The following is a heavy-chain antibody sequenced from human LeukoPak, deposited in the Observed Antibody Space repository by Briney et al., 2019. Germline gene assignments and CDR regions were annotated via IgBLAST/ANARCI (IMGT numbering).Heavy chain of an antibody. CDR3: AKNVVVKRYIDF. V-gene: IGHV3-23*01. Sequence: PGGSLRLSCAASVFTLSDQAMSSVRQAPGKGLQWVAVISGGGRTTEYEDFVKGRFTISRDNSKNTLSLQMNSLTIEDTAIYFCAKNVVVKRYIDFWGQGTLVTVSS. D-gene: IGHD2-15*01. J-gene: IGHJ4*02. CDR2: ISGGGRTT. CDR1: VFTLSDQA.